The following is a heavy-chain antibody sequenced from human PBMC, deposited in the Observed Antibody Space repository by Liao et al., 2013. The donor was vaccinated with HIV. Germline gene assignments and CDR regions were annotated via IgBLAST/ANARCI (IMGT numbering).Heavy chain of an antibody. CDR2: IYTSGST. J-gene: IGHJ4*02. D-gene: IGHD3-10*01. Sequence: QVQLQESGPGLVKPSQTLSLTCTVSGGSISSGSYYWSWIRQPAGKGLEWIGRIYTSGSTNYNPSLKSRVTISVDTSKNQFSLKLSSVTAADTAVYYCARGEGIMVRGVLDYWGQGTLVTVSS. CDR3: ARGEGIMVRGVLDY. V-gene: IGHV4-61*02. CDR1: GGSISSGSYY.